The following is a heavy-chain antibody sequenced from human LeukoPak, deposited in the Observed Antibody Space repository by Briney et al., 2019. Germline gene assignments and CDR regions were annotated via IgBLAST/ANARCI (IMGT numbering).Heavy chain of an antibody. J-gene: IGHJ3*02. CDR3: ARDSGDYTGAFDI. CDR2: IYYSGST. D-gene: IGHD4-17*01. V-gene: IGHV4-59*01. CDR1: GGSISSYY. Sequence: PSETLSLTCTVSGGSISSYYWSWIRQPPGKGLEWIGYIYYSGSTNYNPSLKSRVTISVDTSKNQFSLKLSSVTAADTAVYYCARDSGDYTGAFDIWGQGTMVTVSS.